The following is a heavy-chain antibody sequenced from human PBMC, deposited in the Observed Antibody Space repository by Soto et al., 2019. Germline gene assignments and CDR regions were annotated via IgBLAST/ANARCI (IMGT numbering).Heavy chain of an antibody. CDR1: GFTFSSYS. CDR2: ISSSSSSI. J-gene: IGHJ4*02. D-gene: IGHD3-3*01. V-gene: IGHV3-48*02. CDR3: ARDYEYWSGYYKGFDY. Sequence: PGGSLRLSCAASGFTFSSYSMNWVRQAPGKGLEWVSYISSSSSSIYYADSVKGRFTISRDNAKNSLYLQMNSLREEDTVVYYCARDYEYWSGYYKGFDYWGQGTLVTVSS.